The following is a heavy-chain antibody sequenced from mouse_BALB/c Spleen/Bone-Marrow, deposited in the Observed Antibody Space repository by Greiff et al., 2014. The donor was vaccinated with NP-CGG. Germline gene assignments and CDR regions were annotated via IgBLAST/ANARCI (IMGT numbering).Heavy chain of an antibody. CDR1: GFSLTDYG. D-gene: IGHD4-1*01. Sequence: VQLQQSGPGLVAPSQSLSTTCTVSGFSLTDYGVSWIRQPPGKGLEWLGVIWGAGITYYNSALKSRLSISKDNSKSQVFLKMNSLQTDDTAMYYCAKLTWDEGDYWGQGTTLTVSS. V-gene: IGHV2-6-5*01. CDR2: IWGAGIT. J-gene: IGHJ2*01. CDR3: AKLTWDEGDY.